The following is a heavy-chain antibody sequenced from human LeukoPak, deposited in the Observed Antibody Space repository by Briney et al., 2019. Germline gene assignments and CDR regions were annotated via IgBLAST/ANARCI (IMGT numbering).Heavy chain of an antibody. CDR3: ARVDIGY. V-gene: IGHV4-34*01. J-gene: IGHJ4*02. D-gene: IGHD5-12*01. CDR1: GGSLSGYH. CDR2: INHSGST. Sequence: SETLSLTCAVYGGSLSGYHWSWIRQPPGKGLEWIGEINHSGSTNYNPSLKSRVTISVDTSKNQFSLRLSSVTAADTAVYYCARVDIGYWGQGTLVTVSS.